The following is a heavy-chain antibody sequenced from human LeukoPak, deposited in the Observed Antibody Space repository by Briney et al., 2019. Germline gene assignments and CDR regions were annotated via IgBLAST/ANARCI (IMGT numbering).Heavy chain of an antibody. CDR3: ARADHSGSYPFFDY. CDR1: GFTFSSYS. D-gene: IGHD1-26*01. J-gene: IGHJ4*02. CDR2: ISSSSSYI. Sequence: GGSLRLSCAASGFTFSSYSMNWVRQAPGKGLEWVSSISSSSSYIYYADSVKGRFTISRDNAKNSLYLQMNSLRAEDTAVYYCARADHSGSYPFFDYWDQGTLVTVSS. V-gene: IGHV3-21*01.